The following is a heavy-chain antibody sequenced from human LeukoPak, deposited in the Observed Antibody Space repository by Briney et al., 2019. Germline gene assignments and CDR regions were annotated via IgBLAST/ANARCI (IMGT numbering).Heavy chain of an antibody. V-gene: IGHV1-2*06. Sequence: EASVKVSCKAFGYTFTGYYMHWVRQAPGQGLEWMGRINPNSGGTNYAQKFQGRVTMTRDTSISTAYMELSRLRSDDTAVYYCARVVDGWFGEIPANWFDPWGQGTLVTVSS. D-gene: IGHD3-10*01. CDR1: GYTFTGYY. CDR2: INPNSGGT. CDR3: ARVVDGWFGEIPANWFDP. J-gene: IGHJ5*02.